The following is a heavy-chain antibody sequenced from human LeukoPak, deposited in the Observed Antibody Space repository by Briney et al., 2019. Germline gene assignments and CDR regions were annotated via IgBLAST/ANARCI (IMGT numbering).Heavy chain of an antibody. D-gene: IGHD6-19*01. CDR3: ARDRSSSGWYGIDS. CDR1: GGSISSYY. CDR2: IYYSGST. J-gene: IGHJ4*02. V-gene: IGHV4-59*01. Sequence: SETLSLTCTVSGGSISSYYWSWIRQPPGKGLEWIGYIYYSGSTNYNPSLKSRVTISVDTSKNQFLLKLSSVTAADTAVYYCARDRSSSGWYGIDSWGQGTLVTVSS.